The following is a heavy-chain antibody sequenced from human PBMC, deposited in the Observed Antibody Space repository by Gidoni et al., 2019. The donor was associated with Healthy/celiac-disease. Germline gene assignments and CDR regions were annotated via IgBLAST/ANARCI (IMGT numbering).Heavy chain of an antibody. CDR1: GFTFSSYS. Sequence: EVQLVESGGGLVKPGGSLRLSCAASGFTFSSYSMNWVRQAPGKGLEWVSSISSSSSYIYYADSVKGRFTISRDNAKNSLYLQMNSLRAEDTAVYYCARDGSIAAAGEVCRCMDVWGQGTTVTVSS. D-gene: IGHD6-13*01. CDR3: ARDGSIAAAGEVCRCMDV. J-gene: IGHJ6*02. V-gene: IGHV3-21*01. CDR2: ISSSSSYI.